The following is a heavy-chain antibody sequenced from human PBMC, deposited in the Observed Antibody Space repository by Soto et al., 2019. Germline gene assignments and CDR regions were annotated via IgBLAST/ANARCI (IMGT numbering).Heavy chain of an antibody. Sequence: QVQLVESGGGLVKPGGSLRLSCAASGFTFSDYYMSWIRQAPGKGLEWVSYISSSGSTIYYAHSLKGRFNISRDNAKNSLYLQMNSRRAEDTAVYYCARVRIVGYCSGGSCYPGGYVHYWGQGTLVTVSS. CDR3: ARVRIVGYCSGGSCYPGGYVHY. CDR1: GFTFSDYY. D-gene: IGHD2-15*01. CDR2: ISSSGSTI. J-gene: IGHJ4*02. V-gene: IGHV3-11*01.